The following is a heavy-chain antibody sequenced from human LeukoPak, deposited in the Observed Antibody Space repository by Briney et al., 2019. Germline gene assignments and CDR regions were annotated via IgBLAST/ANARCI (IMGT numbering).Heavy chain of an antibody. Sequence: GESLKISCKDFGLNFNSYWIGWVRQMPGKGLEWMGIIYPDGSETQYSPAFQGQVTISADKSITTVYLQWGSLKASDTAMYYCAISLRDCSGGSCYLGAFDIWGQGTMVTVSS. CDR1: GLNFNSYW. CDR3: AISLRDCSGGSCYLGAFDI. V-gene: IGHV5-51*01. CDR2: IYPDGSET. D-gene: IGHD2-15*01. J-gene: IGHJ3*02.